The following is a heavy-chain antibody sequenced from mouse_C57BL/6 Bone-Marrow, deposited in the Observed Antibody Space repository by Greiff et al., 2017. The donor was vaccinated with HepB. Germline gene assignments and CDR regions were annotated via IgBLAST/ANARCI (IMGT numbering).Heavy chain of an antibody. CDR2: IYPSDSET. J-gene: IGHJ1*03. CDR3: ARSPHYYGGYFDV. V-gene: IGHV1-61*01. Sequence: QVQLQQPGAELVRPGSSVKLSCKASGYTFTSYWMDWVKQRPGQGLEWIGNIYPSDSETHYNQKFKDKATLTVDKSSSTAYMQRSSLTSEDSAVYYCARSPHYYGGYFDVWGTGTTVTVSS. D-gene: IGHD1-1*01. CDR1: GYTFTSYW.